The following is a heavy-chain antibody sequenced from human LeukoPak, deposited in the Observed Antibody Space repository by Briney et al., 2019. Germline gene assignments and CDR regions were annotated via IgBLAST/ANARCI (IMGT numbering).Heavy chain of an antibody. CDR1: GFTFRNYG. J-gene: IGHJ4*02. V-gene: IGHV3-30*02. Sequence: GGSPRLSCAASGFTFRNYGMHWVRQAPGQGLQWVAFIRYHGNDKYYADSAKGRFTVSRDNSESTLYLQMNSLRTEDTAVYYCAKDLVATGRYFDYWGQGTPVTVSS. CDR3: AKDLVATGRYFDY. D-gene: IGHD5-12*01. CDR2: IRYHGNDK.